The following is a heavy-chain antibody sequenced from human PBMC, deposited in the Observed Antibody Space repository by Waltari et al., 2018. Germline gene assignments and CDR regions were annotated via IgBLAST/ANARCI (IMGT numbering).Heavy chain of an antibody. J-gene: IGHJ4*02. CDR2: IYSGGST. D-gene: IGHD6-19*01. Sequence: EVQLVESGGGLIQPGGSLRLSCAASGFTVSSNYMSWFRQAPGKGLEWVSVIYSGGSTYYADSVKGRFTISRDNSKNTLYLQMNSLRAEDTAVYYCARDIVAVAGSGAGDYWGQGTLVTVSS. CDR1: GFTVSSNY. V-gene: IGHV3-53*01. CDR3: ARDIVAVAGSGAGDY.